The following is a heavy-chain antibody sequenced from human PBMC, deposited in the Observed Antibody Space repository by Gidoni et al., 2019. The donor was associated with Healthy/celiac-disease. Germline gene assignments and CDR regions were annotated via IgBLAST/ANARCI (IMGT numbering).Heavy chain of an antibody. CDR2: ISYDGSNK. J-gene: IGHJ5*02. Sequence: QVQLVESGGGVVQPGRSLRLSCAASGFTFSSYAMHWVRQAPGKGLEWVAVISYDGSNKYYADSVKGRFTISRDNSKNTLYLQMNSLRAEDTAVYYCARDSGIAAANGGWFDPWGQGTLVTVSS. V-gene: IGHV3-30*04. CDR3: ARDSGIAAANGGWFDP. D-gene: IGHD6-13*01. CDR1: GFTFSSYA.